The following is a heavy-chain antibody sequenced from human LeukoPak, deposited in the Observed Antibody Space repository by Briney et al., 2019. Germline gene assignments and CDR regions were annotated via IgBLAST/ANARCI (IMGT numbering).Heavy chain of an antibody. D-gene: IGHD3-3*01. CDR1: AFSLNAYN. CDR2: VSYTGTYI. CDR3: AKGSAYYDFWSGRERWFDP. Sequence: GGSLRLSCAASAFSLNAYNMNWVRQAPGKGLEWVSSVSYTGTYIYYADSVKGRFTISRDNAQNSLYLQMNSLRAEDTAVYYCAKGSAYYDFWSGRERWFDPWGQGTLVTVSS. V-gene: IGHV3-21*04. J-gene: IGHJ5*02.